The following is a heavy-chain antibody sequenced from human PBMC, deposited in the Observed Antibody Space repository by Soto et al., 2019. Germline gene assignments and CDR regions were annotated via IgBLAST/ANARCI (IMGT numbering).Heavy chain of an antibody. CDR2: IYHSGST. V-gene: IGHV4-30-2*01. CDR1: GGSISSGGYS. CDR3: ERVGNGQFDY. D-gene: IGHD1-1*01. Sequence: SETLSLTCAVSGGSISSGGYSWSWIRQPPGKGLEWIGYIYHSGSTYYNPSLKSRVTISVDRSKNQFSLKLSSVTAADKAVYYCERVGNGQFDYWGQGTLATVSS. J-gene: IGHJ4*02.